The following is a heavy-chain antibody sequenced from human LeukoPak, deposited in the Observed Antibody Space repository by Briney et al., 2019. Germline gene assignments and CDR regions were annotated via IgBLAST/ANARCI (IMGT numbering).Heavy chain of an antibody. V-gene: IGHV1-2*06. J-gene: IGHJ4*02. D-gene: IGHD4-23*01. Sequence: ASVKVSCKASGYTFTGYYMHWVLQAPGQGLEWMGRINPNSGGTNYAQKFQGRVTMTRDTSISTAYMELSRLRSDDTAVYYCARDFFNYGGNDWGQGTLVTVSS. CDR1: GYTFTGYY. CDR2: INPNSGGT. CDR3: ARDFFNYGGND.